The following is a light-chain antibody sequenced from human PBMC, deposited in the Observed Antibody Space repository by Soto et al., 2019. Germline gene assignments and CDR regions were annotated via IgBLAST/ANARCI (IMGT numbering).Light chain of an antibody. CDR2: GNS. Sequence: QSVLTQPPSVSGAPGQRVTISCTGSSSNIGAGYDVHWYQQLPGTAPKLLIYGNSNRPSGVPDRFSGSKSGTSASLAITGLQAEDEADYYCQTWGTGIHVVFGGGTKLTVL. CDR1: SSNIGAGYD. J-gene: IGLJ2*01. CDR3: QTWGTGIHVV. V-gene: IGLV1-40*01.